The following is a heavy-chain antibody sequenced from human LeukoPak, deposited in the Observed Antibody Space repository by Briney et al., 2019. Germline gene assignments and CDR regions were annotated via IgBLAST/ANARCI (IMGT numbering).Heavy chain of an antibody. J-gene: IGHJ6*03. CDR3: ARGGRYYGSGSYYNHYYYYYMDV. D-gene: IGHD3-10*01. Sequence: GSLRLSCAASGFTFSSYGMSWIRQPPGKGLEWIGEINHSGSTNYNPSLKSRVTISVDTSKNQFSLKLSSVTAADTAVYYCARGGRYYGSGSYYNHYYYYYMDVWGKGTTVTVSS. CDR1: GFTFSSYG. CDR2: INHSGST. V-gene: IGHV4-34*01.